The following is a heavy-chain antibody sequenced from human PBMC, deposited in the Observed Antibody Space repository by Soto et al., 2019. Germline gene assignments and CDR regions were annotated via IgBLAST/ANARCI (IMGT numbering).Heavy chain of an antibody. J-gene: IGHJ5*02. CDR3: ARDRSLWFGPNWFDP. CDR1: GGSISSGDYY. Sequence: QVQLQESGPGLVKPSQTLSLTCTVSGGSISSGDYYWSWIRQPPGKGLEWIGYIYYSGSTYYHPSLKRGVTISADTSKNQFSLKLSSVTAADTAVYYCARDRSLWFGPNWFDPWGQGTLVTVSS. V-gene: IGHV4-30-4*01. CDR2: IYYSGST. D-gene: IGHD3-10*01.